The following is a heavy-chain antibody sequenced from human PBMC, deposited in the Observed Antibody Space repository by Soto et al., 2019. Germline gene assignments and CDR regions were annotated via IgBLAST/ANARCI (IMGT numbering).Heavy chain of an antibody. CDR2: ISYSGST. V-gene: IGHV4-59*01. D-gene: IGHD1-26*01. J-gene: IGHJ4*02. CDR1: GGSITNYY. Sequence: QVQLQESGPGLVKPSETLSLTCTVSGGSITNYYWNLIRQPPGKGLEWIGYISYSGSTNSNPSLKSQGPMSLDTYEYHFSLKLNSVTAADTAMYLCAGGGTLCGKFDYCGQGILVTVSS. CDR3: AGGGTLCGKFDY.